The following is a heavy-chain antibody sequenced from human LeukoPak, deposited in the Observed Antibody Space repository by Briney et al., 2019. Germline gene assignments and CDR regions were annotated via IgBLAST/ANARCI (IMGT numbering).Heavy chain of an antibody. J-gene: IGHJ5*02. CDR2: IKQDGSEK. V-gene: IGHV3-7*01. CDR1: GFTFSGSW. D-gene: IGHD5-12*01. Sequence: PGGSLRLSCAASGFTFSGSWMSWVRQAPGKGLEWVANIKQDGSEKYYVDSVKGRFTISRDNGKNSLYLQMNSLRAEDTAVYYCARVVATPWGQGTLVTVSS. CDR3: ARVVATP.